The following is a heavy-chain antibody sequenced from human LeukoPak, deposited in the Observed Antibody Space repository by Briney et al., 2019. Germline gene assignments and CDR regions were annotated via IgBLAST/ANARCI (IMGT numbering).Heavy chain of an antibody. CDR1: GFTFSSYE. D-gene: IGHD6-19*01. CDR2: ISSSGSTI. CDR3: ARDFGPETDSSGWSYFDY. Sequence: PGGSLRLSRAASGFTFSSYEMNWVRQAPGKGLEWVSYISSSGSTIYYADSVKGRFTISRDNAKNSLYLQMNSLRAEDTAVYYCARDFGPETDSSGWSYFDYWGQGTLVTVSS. V-gene: IGHV3-48*03. J-gene: IGHJ4*02.